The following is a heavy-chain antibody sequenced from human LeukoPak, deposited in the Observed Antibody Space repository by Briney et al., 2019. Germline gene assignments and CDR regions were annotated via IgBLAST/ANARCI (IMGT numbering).Heavy chain of an antibody. CDR2: ISDNGGST. Sequence: PAGSLRLSCAVTGFTFSEYAMRWVRQAPGKGLEWVSGISDNGGSTYYVDSVKGRFTISRENSKNTLNLQMRSLRAENTALDFRAKDLRWGSASYFFDSWGQGTLVTVSA. V-gene: IGHV3-23*01. CDR1: GFTFSEYA. CDR3: AKDLRWGSASYFFDS. J-gene: IGHJ4*02. D-gene: IGHD3-16*01.